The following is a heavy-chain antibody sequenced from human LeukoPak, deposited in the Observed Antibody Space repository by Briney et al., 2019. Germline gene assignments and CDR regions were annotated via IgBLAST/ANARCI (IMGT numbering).Heavy chain of an antibody. CDR3: TRGGGRGVDY. CDR1: GFTFSNYW. V-gene: IGHV3-7*02. Sequence: PGGSLRLSCAASGFTFSNYWMAWVRQAPGRGLEWVASIKPDGSVIYYGDSVKGRFTLSRDNTKNSLYLQMNSLRAEDTAVYYCTRGGGRGVDYWGQGTLVTVSS. J-gene: IGHJ4*02. CDR2: IKPDGSVI. D-gene: IGHD3-10*01.